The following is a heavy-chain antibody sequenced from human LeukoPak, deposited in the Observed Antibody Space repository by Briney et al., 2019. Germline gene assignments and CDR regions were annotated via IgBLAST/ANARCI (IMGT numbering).Heavy chain of an antibody. CDR2: IIPILGIA. V-gene: IGHV1-69*02. D-gene: IGHD3-10*01. CDR3: ARKSGSYLDY. Sequence: GASVKVSCKASGGTFSSYSIRWVRQAPGQGLEWIGRIIPILGIANYAQKFQGRVTITADKSTSTAYMELSSLRSEDTAVYYCARKSGSYLDYWGQGTLVTVSS. CDR1: GGTFSSYS. J-gene: IGHJ4*02.